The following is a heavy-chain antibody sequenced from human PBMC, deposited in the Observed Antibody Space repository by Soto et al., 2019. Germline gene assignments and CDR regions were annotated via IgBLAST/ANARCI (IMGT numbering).Heavy chain of an antibody. CDR3: ARVSSGWYLYAFDI. CDR2: IKQDGSEK. V-gene: IGHV3-7*01. CDR1: GFTFSSYW. Sequence: GGSLRLSCAASGFTFSSYWMSWVRQAPGKGLEWVANIKQDGSEKYYVDSVKGRFTISRDNAKNSLYLQMNSLRAEDTAVYYCARVSSGWYLYAFDIWGQGTMVTVS. D-gene: IGHD6-19*01. J-gene: IGHJ3*02.